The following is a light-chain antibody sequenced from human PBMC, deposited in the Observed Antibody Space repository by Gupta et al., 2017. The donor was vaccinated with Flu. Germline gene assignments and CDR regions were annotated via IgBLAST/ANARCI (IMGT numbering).Light chain of an antibody. CDR2: RNN. Sequence: QSVLTQSPSASGTPGQSVTISCSGGTSNIGSHYVHWYQQHPGMAPQLLVYRNNQRLSTVPDRFTASKSGTSASLAIRGLRSEDEADYYCATWDDSLGGPVFGGGTKLAVL. V-gene: IGLV1-47*01. CDR3: ATWDDSLGGPV. CDR1: TSNIGSHY. J-gene: IGLJ3*02.